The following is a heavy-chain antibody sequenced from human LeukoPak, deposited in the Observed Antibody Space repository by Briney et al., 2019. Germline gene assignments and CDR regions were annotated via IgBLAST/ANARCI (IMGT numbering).Heavy chain of an antibody. V-gene: IGHV1-69*13. CDR3: ARVIVVHGIYYFDY. D-gene: IGHD1-26*01. CDR2: IILIFGTA. Sequence: SVKVSCKASGGTFSSYAISWVRQAPGQGLEWMGGIILIFGTANYAQKFQGRVTITADESTSTAYMELSSLRSEDTAVYYCARVIVVHGIYYFDYWGQGTLVTVSS. J-gene: IGHJ4*02. CDR1: GGTFSSYA.